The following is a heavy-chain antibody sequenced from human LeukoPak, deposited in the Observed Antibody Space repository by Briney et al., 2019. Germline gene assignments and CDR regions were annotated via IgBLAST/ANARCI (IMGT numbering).Heavy chain of an antibody. CDR3: ARADGGDIVVVPAAIKFDY. CDR2: INHSGST. V-gene: IGHV4-34*01. CDR1: GGSFSGYY. D-gene: IGHD2-2*01. Sequence: SETLSLTCAVYGGSFSGYYWSWIRQPPGKGREWIGEINHSGSTNYNPSLKSRVIISVDTSKNQFSLKLSSVTAADTAVYYCARADGGDIVVVPAAIKFDYWGQGTLVTVSS. J-gene: IGHJ4*02.